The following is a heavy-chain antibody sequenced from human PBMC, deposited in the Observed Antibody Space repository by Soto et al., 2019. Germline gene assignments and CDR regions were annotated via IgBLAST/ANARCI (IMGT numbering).Heavy chain of an antibody. Sequence: ASVKVSCKASGYTFTSYGISWARQAPGQGLEWMGWISAYNGNTNYAQKLQGRVTMTTDTSTSTAYMELRSLRSDDTAVYYCARSEGIVGAMNWFDPWGQGTLVTVSS. V-gene: IGHV1-18*01. CDR1: GYTFTSYG. D-gene: IGHD1-26*01. J-gene: IGHJ5*02. CDR3: ARSEGIVGAMNWFDP. CDR2: ISAYNGNT.